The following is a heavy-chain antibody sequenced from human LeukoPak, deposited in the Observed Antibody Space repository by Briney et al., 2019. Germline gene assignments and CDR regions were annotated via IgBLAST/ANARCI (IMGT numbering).Heavy chain of an antibody. CDR2: ISAYNGNT. CDR1: GYNFTSYG. Sequence: ASVKVSCKASGYNFTSYGISWVRQAPGQGLEWMGWISAYNGNTNYPQKLQGRVTMTTDTFTSTACMELRSLGSDDTAVYYCARDQGPYGSGFDPWGQGTLVTVSS. D-gene: IGHD6-25*01. V-gene: IGHV1-18*01. CDR3: ARDQGPYGSGFDP. J-gene: IGHJ5*02.